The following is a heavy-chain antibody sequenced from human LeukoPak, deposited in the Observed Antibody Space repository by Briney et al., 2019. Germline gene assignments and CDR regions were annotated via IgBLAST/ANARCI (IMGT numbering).Heavy chain of an antibody. CDR2: ISYDGSNK. CDR1: GFTFSSYA. CDR3: ARDTVVVVAATNPGY. J-gene: IGHJ4*02. V-gene: IGHV3-30*04. Sequence: PGRSLRLSCAASGFTFSSYAMHWVRQAPGKGLEWVAVISYDGSNKYYTDSVKGRFTTSRDNSKNTLYLQMNSLRAEDTAVYYCARDTVVVVAATNPGYWGQGTLVTVSS. D-gene: IGHD2-15*01.